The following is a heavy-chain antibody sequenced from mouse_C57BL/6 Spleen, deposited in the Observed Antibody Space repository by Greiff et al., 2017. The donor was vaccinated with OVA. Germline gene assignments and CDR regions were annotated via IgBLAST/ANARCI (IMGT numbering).Heavy chain of an antibody. CDR1: GYTFTDYE. CDR2: IDPDTGGT. CDR3: TKVYYGSRDY. D-gene: IGHD1-1*02. Sequence: QVQLKQPGAELVRPGASVTLSCKASGYTFTDYEMHWVKQTPVHGLEWIGAIDPDTGGTTYNQKFKGKAILTADKSSSTAYMELRSLTSEDSAVYYCTKVYYGSRDYWGKGTSVTVSS. J-gene: IGHJ4*01. V-gene: IGHV1-15*01.